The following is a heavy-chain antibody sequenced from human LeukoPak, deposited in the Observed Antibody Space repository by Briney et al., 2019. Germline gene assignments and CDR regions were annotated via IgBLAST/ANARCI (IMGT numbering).Heavy chain of an antibody. J-gene: IGHJ4*02. Sequence: GASVKVSCKASGYTFTSYGISWVRQAPGQGLEWMGWISAYNGNAKYAQKLQGRVTMTTDTSTSTAYMEPRSLRSDETAVYYCARAIGDEEYFDYWGQGTLVTVSS. CDR3: ARAIGDEEYFDY. CDR2: ISAYNGNA. D-gene: IGHD3-10*01. CDR1: GYTFTSYG. V-gene: IGHV1-18*01.